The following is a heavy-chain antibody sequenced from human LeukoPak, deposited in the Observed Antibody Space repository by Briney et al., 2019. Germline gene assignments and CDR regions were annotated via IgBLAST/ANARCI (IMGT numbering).Heavy chain of an antibody. Sequence: ASVKVSCKASGYTFTSYGISWVRQAPGQGLEWMGIINPSGGSTSYAQKFQGRVTMTRDTSTSTVYMELSSLRSEDTAVYYCARDVSDCSGGSCYSYFDYWGQGTLVTVSS. CDR2: INPSGGST. V-gene: IGHV1-46*01. CDR3: ARDVSDCSGGSCYSYFDY. CDR1: GYTFTSYG. J-gene: IGHJ4*02. D-gene: IGHD2-15*01.